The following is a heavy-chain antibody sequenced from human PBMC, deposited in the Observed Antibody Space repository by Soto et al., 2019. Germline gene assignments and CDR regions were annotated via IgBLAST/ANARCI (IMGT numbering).Heavy chain of an antibody. CDR1: GFTFSDHY. CDR2: IRNKANSYTT. Sequence: EVQLVESGGGLVQPGRSLRLSCAALGFTFSDHYMDWVRQAPGKGLEWVGRIRNKANSYTTEYAASVKGRFTISRDDSKTLQFLQMFSLKTEDTAVYYCSRAGILTTPYYFDYWGQGTLVTVSS. V-gene: IGHV3-72*01. CDR3: SRAGILTTPYYFDY. D-gene: IGHD2-21*01. J-gene: IGHJ4*01.